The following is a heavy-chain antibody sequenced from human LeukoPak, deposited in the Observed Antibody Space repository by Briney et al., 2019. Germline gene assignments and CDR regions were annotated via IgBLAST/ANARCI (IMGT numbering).Heavy chain of an antibody. D-gene: IGHD2-15*01. J-gene: IGHJ4*02. V-gene: IGHV3-15*01. CDR1: GFTFSNAW. CDR2: IKSKTDDGTT. CDR3: TTDPLGYCSGGSCRVRN. Sequence: GGSLRLSCAASGFTFSNAWMSWVRQAPGKGLEWVGRIKSKTDDGTTDYAAPVKGRFTISRDDSKNTLYLQINSLKTEDTAVYYCTTDPLGYCSGGSCRVRNGGQGTLVTVSS.